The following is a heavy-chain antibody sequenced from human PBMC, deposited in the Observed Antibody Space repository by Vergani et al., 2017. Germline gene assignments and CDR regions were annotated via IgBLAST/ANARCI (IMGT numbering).Heavy chain of an antibody. Sequence: EVQLVESGGALVQPGGSLRLSCAASGFTVSTIHMIWVRQAPGKGLEWVSVIYRGGSTNYADPVRGRFTISRVNSKNTLYFQMNSRGAEDAAVYYCANFSGDYRRYFDYWGQGTLVTVSS. CDR2: IYRGGST. CDR3: ANFSGDYRRYFDY. CDR1: GFTVSTIH. V-gene: IGHV3-66*02. D-gene: IGHD2-15*01. J-gene: IGHJ4*02.